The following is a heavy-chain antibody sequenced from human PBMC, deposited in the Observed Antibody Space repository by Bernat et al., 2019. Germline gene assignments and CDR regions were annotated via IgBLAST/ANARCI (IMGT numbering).Heavy chain of an antibody. CDR2: ISYDGSNK. Sequence: QVQLVESGGGVVQPERSLRLSCAASGFTFSSYAMHWVRQAPGKGLEWVAVISYDGSNKYYADSVKGRFTISRDNSKNTLYLQMNSLRAEDTAVYYCARDRADYGDYGEDNWFDPWGQGTLVTVSS. V-gene: IGHV3-30-3*01. J-gene: IGHJ5*02. CDR3: ARDRADYGDYGEDNWFDP. CDR1: GFTFSSYA. D-gene: IGHD4-17*01.